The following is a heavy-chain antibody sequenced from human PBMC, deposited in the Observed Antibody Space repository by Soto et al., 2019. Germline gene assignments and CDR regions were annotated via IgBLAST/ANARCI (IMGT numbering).Heavy chain of an antibody. V-gene: IGHV4-31*03. D-gene: IGHD5-12*01. CDR3: ARYFSGYDSGFDY. J-gene: IGHJ4*02. CDR1: GGSVSTGGYY. CDR2: IYYNGTT. Sequence: QVQLQESGPGLVKPSQTLSLTCTVSGGSVSTGGYYWSWIRQHPRRGLEWIGYIYYNGTTHYNPSLKSRLTISVDTSKNQFSLRLSSVTAADTAVYYCARYFSGYDSGFDYWGQGTLVTVSS.